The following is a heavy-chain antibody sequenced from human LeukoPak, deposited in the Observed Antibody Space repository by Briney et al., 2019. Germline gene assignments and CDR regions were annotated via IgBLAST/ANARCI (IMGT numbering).Heavy chain of an antibody. CDR1: GFTFSDYY. CDR2: IGGSGATI. CDR3: ARDGRGTDYDSSGKDAFDI. D-gene: IGHD3-22*01. J-gene: IGHJ3*02. Sequence: GGSLRLSCAASGFTFSDYYMSWIRQAPGKGLEWVSYIGGSGATIYYADSVKGRFTISRDNAKNSLYLQMNSLRAEDTAVYYCARDGRGTDYDSSGKDAFDIWGQGTMVTVSS. V-gene: IGHV3-11*04.